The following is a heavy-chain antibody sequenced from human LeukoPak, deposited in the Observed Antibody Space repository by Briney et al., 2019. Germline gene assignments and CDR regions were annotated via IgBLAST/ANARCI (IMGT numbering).Heavy chain of an antibody. D-gene: IGHD6-25*01. V-gene: IGHV4-4*07. CDR1: GGSISSYY. CDR3: ARGGGDPRWLDP. CDR2: INTSGST. Sequence: SETLSLTCTVSGGSISSYYWTWIRQSAGKGLEWIGRINTSGSTNYNPSLRSRVTMSVNMSKNQFSLNLTSVTAADTAVYSCARGGGDPRWLDPWGQGTLVTVSS. J-gene: IGHJ5*02.